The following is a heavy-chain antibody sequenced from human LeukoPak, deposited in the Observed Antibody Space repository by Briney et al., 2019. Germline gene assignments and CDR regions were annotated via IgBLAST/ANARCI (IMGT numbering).Heavy chain of an antibody. Sequence: GGSLRLSCAASGFTFSSYGMHWVRQAPGKGLEWVAFIRYDGSNKYYADSVKGRFTISRDNSKNTLYLQMNSLRAEDTAVYYCAKQDYYDSSGSNYYYYYMDVWGKGTTVTISS. D-gene: IGHD3-22*01. V-gene: IGHV3-30*02. CDR3: AKQDYYDSSGSNYYYYYMDV. CDR2: IRYDGSNK. CDR1: GFTFSSYG. J-gene: IGHJ6*03.